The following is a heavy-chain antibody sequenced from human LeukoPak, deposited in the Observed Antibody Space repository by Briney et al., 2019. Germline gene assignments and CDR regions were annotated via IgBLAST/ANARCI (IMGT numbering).Heavy chain of an antibody. Sequence: GGPLRLSCGASGFNVSSNYMSWVRQAPGKGLEWVSVIYSGGSTYYADYVKGRFTISRHNSKNTLYLQMNSLRPEDTAVYYCASSGYYDSSIFDYWGQGTLVTVSS. CDR2: IYSGGST. CDR3: ASSGYYDSSIFDY. CDR1: GFNVSSNY. V-gene: IGHV3-53*04. D-gene: IGHD3-22*01. J-gene: IGHJ4*02.